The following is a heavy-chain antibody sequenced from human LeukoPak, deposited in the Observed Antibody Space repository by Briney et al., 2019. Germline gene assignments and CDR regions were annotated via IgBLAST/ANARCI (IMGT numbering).Heavy chain of an antibody. J-gene: IGHJ5*02. Sequence: ASVKVSCKASGYSFTTYGISWVRQAPGQGLEWMGWISAYNGNTNYAQKLQGRVTMTTDTSTSTAYVELRSLRYDDTAVYYCARDMIAARPNWFDPWGQGTLVTVSS. CDR2: ISAYNGNT. D-gene: IGHD6-6*01. CDR3: ARDMIAARPNWFDP. CDR1: GYSFTTYG. V-gene: IGHV1-18*01.